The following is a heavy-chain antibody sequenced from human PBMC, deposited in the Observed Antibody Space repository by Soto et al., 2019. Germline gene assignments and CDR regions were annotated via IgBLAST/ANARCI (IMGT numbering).Heavy chain of an antibody. CDR2: IYYSGST. V-gene: IGHV4-59*01. J-gene: IGHJ4*02. D-gene: IGHD6-19*01. CDR3: ARSRYTSGWWTPPFYY. CDR1: GGSISSYY. Sequence: SSETLSLTCAVSGGSISSYYWSWIRQPPGKGLEWIGYIYYSGSTNYNPSLKSRVTISVDTSKNQFSLKLTSVTAADTAVYYCARSRYTSGWWTPPFYYWGQGTLVTVSS.